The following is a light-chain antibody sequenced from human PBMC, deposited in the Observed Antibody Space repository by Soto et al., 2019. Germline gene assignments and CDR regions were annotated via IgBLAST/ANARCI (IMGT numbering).Light chain of an antibody. CDR3: HHRSKWPYT. J-gene: IGKJ2*01. CDR2: DAS. Sequence: VLTQSPATLSLSPGERATLSCRASQSVSSYLAWYQQKPGQAPRLLIYDASNRATGIPARFSGSGSGTDFTLTISSLEPEXXXVXXCHHRSKWPYTFGQGTKLEIK. CDR1: QSVSSY. V-gene: IGKV3-11*01.